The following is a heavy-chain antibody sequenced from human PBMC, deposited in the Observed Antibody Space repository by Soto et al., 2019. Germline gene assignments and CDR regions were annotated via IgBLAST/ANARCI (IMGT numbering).Heavy chain of an antibody. CDR1: RFTVSSNY. J-gene: IGHJ4*02. CDR3: ASGKGYGSGSYYPEGY. V-gene: IGHV3-53*01. D-gene: IGHD3-10*01. CDR2: IYSGGST. Sequence: GWSMRLSSAASRFTVSSNYMSWVRQAPGKGLEGVSVIYSGGSTYYADSVKGRFTISRDNSKNTLYLHMNSLRAEDTAVYYCASGKGYGSGSYYPEGYWGQGTLVTVSS.